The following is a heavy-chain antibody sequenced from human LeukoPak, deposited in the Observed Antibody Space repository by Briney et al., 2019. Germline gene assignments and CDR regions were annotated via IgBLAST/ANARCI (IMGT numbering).Heavy chain of an antibody. J-gene: IGHJ4*02. CDR2: IHSDGST. V-gene: IGHV3-53*01. D-gene: IGHD5-12*01. CDR1: GFTVSSNY. CDR3: VRHFNSVATMQIDY. Sequence: GGSLRLSCAASGFTVSSNYMSWVRQAPGKGLEWVSVIHSDGSTYYADSVKGRFTISRDNAKKSLYLEMSSLRAEDTAFYHCVRHFNSVATMQIDYWGQGTLVSVSS.